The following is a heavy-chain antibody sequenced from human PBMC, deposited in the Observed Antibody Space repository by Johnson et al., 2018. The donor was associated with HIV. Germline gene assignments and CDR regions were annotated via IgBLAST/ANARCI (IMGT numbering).Heavy chain of an antibody. CDR1: GFTVSSNY. D-gene: IGHD2-21*02. J-gene: IGHJ3*01. CDR2: IYSGGST. V-gene: IGHV3-53*01. CDR3: AKTPGDDWYYSEGSDAVDV. Sequence: EVQLVESGGGLIQPGGSLRLSCAASGFTVSSNYMSWVRQAPGKGLEWVSVIYSGGSTYYADSVKGRFTISRDNSKNTLYLQMNSLRAEDTAVYYCAKTPGDDWYYSEGSDAVDVWGQGTLVTVSS.